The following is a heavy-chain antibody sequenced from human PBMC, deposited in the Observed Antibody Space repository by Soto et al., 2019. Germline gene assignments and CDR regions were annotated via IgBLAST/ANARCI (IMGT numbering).Heavy chain of an antibody. D-gene: IGHD3-10*01. J-gene: IGHJ4*02. CDR2: VKSKTDGGTT. Sequence: EVQLVESGGGLVQPGGSLRLSCVASGFTFTNALMTWVRQAPGKGLEWVGRVKSKTDGGTTDYSAPVKGRFTISRDDLERTLYLQMSSLKIEDTAVYYCTTGFPGRDYWGQGTLVTVSS. CDR1: GFTFTNAL. CDR3: TTGFPGRDY. V-gene: IGHV3-15*01.